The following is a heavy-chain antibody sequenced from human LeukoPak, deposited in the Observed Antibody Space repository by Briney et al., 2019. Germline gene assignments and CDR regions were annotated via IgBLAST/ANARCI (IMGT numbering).Heavy chain of an antibody. J-gene: IGHJ4*02. CDR3: ARDGSPYYYDSSGWEIFDY. D-gene: IGHD3-22*01. V-gene: IGHV1-2*02. CDR2: INPNSGGT. CDR1: GYTFTGYY. Sequence: ASVKVSCKASGYTFTGYYMHWVRQAPGQGLEWMGWINPNSGGTNYAQKFQGRVTMTRDTSISTAYMELSRLRSDDTAVYYCARDGSPYYYDSSGWEIFDYWGQGTLVTVSS.